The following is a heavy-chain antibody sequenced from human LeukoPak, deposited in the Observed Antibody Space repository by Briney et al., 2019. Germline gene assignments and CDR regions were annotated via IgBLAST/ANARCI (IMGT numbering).Heavy chain of an antibody. CDR1: GASMSGYY. Sequence: SQTLSLTCSVSGASMSGYYCGWIRQSPVKGVLWIGYISSSGSTNYNTSLKSRVTMSVDLSENQFSLELNSVTAADTALYYCARHFTYYYDSSGYPRDIFDIWGQGTMVTVSS. V-gene: IGHV4-59*08. CDR2: ISSSGST. D-gene: IGHD3-22*01. J-gene: IGHJ3*02. CDR3: ARHFTYYYDSSGYPRDIFDI.